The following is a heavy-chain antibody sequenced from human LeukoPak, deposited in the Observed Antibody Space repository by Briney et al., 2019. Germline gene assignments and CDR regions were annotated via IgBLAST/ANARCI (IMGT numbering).Heavy chain of an antibody. V-gene: IGHV3-11*04. Sequence: GGSLRLSCAASGFTFSDYYMSWIRQAPGKGLEWVSYISSSGSTIYYADSVKGRFTISRDNAKNSLYLQMNSLRAEDTAVYFCAKGPPHDYGDYQFDYWGQGTLVTVSS. J-gene: IGHJ4*02. CDR3: AKGPPHDYGDYQFDY. CDR2: ISSSGSTI. CDR1: GFTFSDYY. D-gene: IGHD4-17*01.